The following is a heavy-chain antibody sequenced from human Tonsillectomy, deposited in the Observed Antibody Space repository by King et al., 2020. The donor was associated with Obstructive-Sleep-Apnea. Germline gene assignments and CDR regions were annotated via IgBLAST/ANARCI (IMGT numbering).Heavy chain of an antibody. D-gene: IGHD1-26*01. V-gene: IGHV3-30*02. J-gene: IGHJ4*02. Sequence: VQLVQSGGGVVQPGGSLRLSCAASGFTFSSYGMHWFRQAPGKWLEWVAFTPYEGRNRYYAESVKGRFTISRDNSKTTLYLQMNSLRAEDPAVYFCAKEAGIAGASTFDYWGQGTLVTVSS. CDR2: TPYEGRNR. CDR3: AKEAGIAGASTFDY. CDR1: GFTFSSYG.